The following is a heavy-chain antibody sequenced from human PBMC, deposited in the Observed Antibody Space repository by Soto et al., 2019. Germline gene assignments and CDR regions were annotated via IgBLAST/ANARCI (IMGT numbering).Heavy chain of an antibody. Sequence: LSLTCSVSGGSISDYYWSWIRQSPEKGLEYIAYSSYGGITNLNGALNGRVTMSIDTSKNQFSLKATSLTAADTAVYYRARAPKATYITGGFDSWRPGTLVTVSS. CDR2: SSYGGIT. J-gene: IGHJ4*02. D-gene: IGHD3-3*01. CDR1: GGSISDYY. V-gene: IGHV4-59*01. CDR3: ARAPKATYITGGFDS.